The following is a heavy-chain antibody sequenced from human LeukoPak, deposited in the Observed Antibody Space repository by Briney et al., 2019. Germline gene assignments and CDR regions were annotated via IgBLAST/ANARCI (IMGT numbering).Heavy chain of an antibody. CDR3: AILATVTGTSNGMDV. CDR1: GGSISSGGYS. J-gene: IGHJ6*02. Sequence: KTSETLSLTCTVSGGSISSGGYSWSWIRQPPGKGLEWIGYIYHSGSTYYNPSLKSRVTISVDRSKNQFSLKLSSVTAADTAVYYCAILATVTGTSNGMDVWGQGTTVTVSS. CDR2: IYHSGST. D-gene: IGHD4-17*01. V-gene: IGHV4-30-2*01.